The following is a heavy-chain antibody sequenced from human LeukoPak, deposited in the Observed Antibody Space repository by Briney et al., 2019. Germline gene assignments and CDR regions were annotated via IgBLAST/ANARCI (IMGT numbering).Heavy chain of an antibody. CDR2: MNPNSGNT. V-gene: IGHV1-8*01. CDR1: GYTFSSYD. D-gene: IGHD3-3*01. CDR3: ARRSGTGRSPYYFDY. Sequence: ASVKVSCKASGYTFSSYDIDWVRQAPGPGREWMGWMNPNSGNTDYAQKFQGRVTMTRNTSISTGYMELSSLRSEDTAVYYCARRSGTGRSPYYFDYWGQGTLVTVST. J-gene: IGHJ4*02.